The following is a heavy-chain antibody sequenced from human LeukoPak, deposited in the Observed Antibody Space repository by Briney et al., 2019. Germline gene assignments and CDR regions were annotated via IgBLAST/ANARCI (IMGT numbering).Heavy chain of an antibody. V-gene: IGHV3-53*01. D-gene: IGHD2-2*03. CDR3: ARVDIVVGAYAFDI. CDR2: IYPGGNI. Sequence: GGSLRLSCGASEVTVSNNYMSWVRQAPGKGLQWVSVIYPGGNIYYADSVKGRFIISRDNSKNTLSLQMNSLTADDTAVYYCARVDIVVGAYAFDIWGQGTMVTVSS. J-gene: IGHJ3*02. CDR1: EVTVSNNY.